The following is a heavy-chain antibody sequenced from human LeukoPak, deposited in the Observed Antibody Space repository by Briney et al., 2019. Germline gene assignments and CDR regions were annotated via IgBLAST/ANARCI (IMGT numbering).Heavy chain of an antibody. V-gene: IGHV3-21*01. D-gene: IGHD2-15*01. Sequence: GGSLRLSCAASGFTFSSYSMNWVRQAPGKGLEWVSSISSSSSYIYYADSVKGRFTISRDHAKNSLYLQMNSLRAEDTAVYYCARDLVVVVAATSPTDYYYGMDVWGQGTTVTVSS. CDR2: ISSSSSYI. J-gene: IGHJ6*02. CDR1: GFTFSSYS. CDR3: ARDLVVVVAATSPTDYYYGMDV.